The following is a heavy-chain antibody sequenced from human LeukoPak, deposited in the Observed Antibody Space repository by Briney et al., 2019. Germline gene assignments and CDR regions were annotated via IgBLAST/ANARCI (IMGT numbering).Heavy chain of an antibody. CDR3: ARDYYDSSGPLDY. V-gene: IGHV1-18*01. CDR1: GGTFSN. J-gene: IGHJ4*02. Sequence: ASVKVSCKTSGGTFSNINWVRQAPGQGLEWMGWISAYNGNTNYAQKLQGRVTMTTDTSTSTAYMELRSPRSDDTAVYYCARDYYDSSGPLDYWGQGTLVTVSS. CDR2: ISAYNGNT. D-gene: IGHD3-22*01.